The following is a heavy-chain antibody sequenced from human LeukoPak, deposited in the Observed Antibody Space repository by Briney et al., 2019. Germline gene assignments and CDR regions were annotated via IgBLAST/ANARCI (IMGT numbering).Heavy chain of an antibody. J-gene: IGHJ4*02. CDR3: ASSSTSCYAFDY. D-gene: IGHD2-2*01. Sequence: GGSLRLSCAASGFTFSSYSMNWVRQAPGKGLEWVSSISSSSSYIYYADSVKGRFTISRDNAKNSLYLQMNSLRAEDTAVYYCASSSTSCYAFDYWGQGTLVTVSS. CDR1: GFTFSSYS. V-gene: IGHV3-21*01. CDR2: ISSSSSYI.